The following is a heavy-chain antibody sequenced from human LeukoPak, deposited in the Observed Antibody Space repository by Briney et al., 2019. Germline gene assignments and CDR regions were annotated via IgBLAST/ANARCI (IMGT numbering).Heavy chain of an antibody. V-gene: IGHV1-18*01. D-gene: IGHD5-24*01. CDR3: ARGRDNRWEIDY. CDR1: GYSFTRYG. Sequence: ASVKVSCKASGYSFTRYGISWVRQAPGQGLEWMGWISAYNGDTNYAQKLQGRVTMTADTSTSTAYMELRSLRSDDTAVYYCARGRDNRWEIDYWGQGTLVTVSS. CDR2: ISAYNGDT. J-gene: IGHJ4*02.